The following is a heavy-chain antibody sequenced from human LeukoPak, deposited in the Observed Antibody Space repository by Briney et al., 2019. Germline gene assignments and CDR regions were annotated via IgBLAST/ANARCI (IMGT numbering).Heavy chain of an antibody. D-gene: IGHD2-2*01. CDR1: GYTFTSYD. CDR3: ASYCSSTSCLHGDYYYYGMDV. CDR2: MNPNSGNT. J-gene: IGHJ6*02. Sequence: ASVKVSCKASGYTFTSYDINWVRQATGQGLEGMGWMNPNSGNTGYAQKFQGRVTMTRNTSISTAYMELSSLRSEDTAVYYCASYCSSTSCLHGDYYYYGMDVWGQGTTVTVSS. V-gene: IGHV1-8*01.